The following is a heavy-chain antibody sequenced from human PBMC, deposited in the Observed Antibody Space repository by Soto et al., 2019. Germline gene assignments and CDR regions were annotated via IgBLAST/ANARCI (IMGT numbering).Heavy chain of an antibody. D-gene: IGHD3-22*01. V-gene: IGHV1-2*02. CDR3: AXGHLGYYYDSSGYYRDY. CDR2: INPNSGGT. Sequence: GASVKVSCKASGYTFTGYYMHWVRQAPGQGLEWMGWINPNSGGTNYAQKFQGRVTMTRDTSISTAYMELSRLRSDDTAVYYCAXGHLGYYYDSSGYYRDYWGQGTLVTVSS. CDR1: GYTFTGYY. J-gene: IGHJ4*02.